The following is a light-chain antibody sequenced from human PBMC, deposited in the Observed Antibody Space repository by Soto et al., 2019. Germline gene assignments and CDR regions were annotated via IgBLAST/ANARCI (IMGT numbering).Light chain of an antibody. Sequence: DIVMTQSPDSLAVSLGERATINCKSSQSVLYSSNNKNYLAWYQQKPGQPPKLLIYWAATRESGVPDRFSGSGSGTDFTLTISSLQAEDVAVYDCQQYYSTLIYTFGQGTKLESK. CDR3: QQYYSTLIYT. V-gene: IGKV4-1*01. J-gene: IGKJ2*01. CDR2: WAA. CDR1: QSVLYSSNNKNY.